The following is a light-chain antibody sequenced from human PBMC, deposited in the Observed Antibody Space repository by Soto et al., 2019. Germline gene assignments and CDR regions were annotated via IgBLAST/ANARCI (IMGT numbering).Light chain of an antibody. V-gene: IGKV1-5*03. J-gene: IGKJ1*01. CDR3: QQYRSYSPT. CDR2: KAS. Sequence: DIRMTQSPATLSASLVDRVTISFRASQSISSWLAWYQQKPGKAPKLLIYKASSLDSGVPARFSGSGSGTGFTLTISSLQPDDFAAYFCQQYRSYSPTFGQGTKVDIK. CDR1: QSISSW.